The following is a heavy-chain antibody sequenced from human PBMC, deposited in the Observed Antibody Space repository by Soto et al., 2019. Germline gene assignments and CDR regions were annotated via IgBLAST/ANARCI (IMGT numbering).Heavy chain of an antibody. CDR2: INAGNGNT. CDR1: GYTFTSYA. Sequence: QVQLVQSGAEEKKPGASVKVSCKASGYTFTSYAMHWVRQAPGQRLEWMGWINAGNGNTKYSQKFQGRVTITRDTAGSTAYMELSSLRSEDTAVYYCARDLPADYWGQGTLVTVSS. J-gene: IGHJ4*02. CDR3: ARDLPADY. V-gene: IGHV1-3*05.